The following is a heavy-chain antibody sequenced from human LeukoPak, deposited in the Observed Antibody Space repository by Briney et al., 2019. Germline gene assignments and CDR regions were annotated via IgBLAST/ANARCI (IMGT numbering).Heavy chain of an antibody. D-gene: IGHD6-13*01. J-gene: IGHJ4*02. CDR1: GGSFSGYY. CDR3: ARHEWQQLVKFDY. V-gene: IGHV4-34*01. Sequence: SETLSLTCAVYGGSFSGYYWSWIRQPPGKGLEWIGEINHSGSTNYNPSLKGRVTISVDTSKNQFSLKVSSVTAADTAVYYCARHEWQQLVKFDYWGQGALVTVSS. CDR2: INHSGST.